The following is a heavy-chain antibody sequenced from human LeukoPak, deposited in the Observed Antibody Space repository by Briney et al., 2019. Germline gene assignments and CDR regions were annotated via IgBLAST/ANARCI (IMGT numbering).Heavy chain of an antibody. CDR3: ARALRFFEWFDP. CDR1: GGSVNSGSYY. V-gene: IGHV4-61*01. CDR2: IYYSGST. D-gene: IGHD3-3*01. J-gene: IGHJ5*02. Sequence: SETLSLTCTVSGGSVNSGSYYWSWIRQPPGKGPECIGYIYYSGSTNYNPSLKSRVSISIDTSKNQFSLKLSSVTAADTAVYYCARALRFFEWFDPWGQGTLVTVSS.